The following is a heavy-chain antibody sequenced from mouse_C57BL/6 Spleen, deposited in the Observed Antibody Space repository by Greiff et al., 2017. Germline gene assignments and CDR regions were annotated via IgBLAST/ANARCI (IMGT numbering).Heavy chain of an antibody. D-gene: IGHD1-1*01. Sequence: VQLQQSGPGLVQPSQSLSITCTVSGFSLTSYGVHWVRQSPGKGLAWLGVIWSGGSTDYNAAFISRLSISKDNSKSQVFFKMNSLQADDTAIYYCAMYYYGSSYDAMDYWGQGTSVTVSS. J-gene: IGHJ4*01. V-gene: IGHV2-2*01. CDR3: AMYYYGSSYDAMDY. CDR1: GFSLTSYG. CDR2: IWSGGST.